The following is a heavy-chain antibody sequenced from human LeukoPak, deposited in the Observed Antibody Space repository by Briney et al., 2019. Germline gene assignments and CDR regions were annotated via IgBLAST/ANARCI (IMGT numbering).Heavy chain of an antibody. Sequence: GGSLRLSWAASGFTFTSYGMHWVRQAPGKGLEWVAFIRYDGRNKYYVDSVKGRFTISRDNSKNTLYLQTNSLRAEDTAVYYCAKWADMTTNWFDPWDQGTLVTVSS. V-gene: IGHV3-30*02. D-gene: IGHD4-11*01. CDR2: IRYDGRNK. CDR3: AKWADMTTNWFDP. J-gene: IGHJ5*02. CDR1: GFTFTSYG.